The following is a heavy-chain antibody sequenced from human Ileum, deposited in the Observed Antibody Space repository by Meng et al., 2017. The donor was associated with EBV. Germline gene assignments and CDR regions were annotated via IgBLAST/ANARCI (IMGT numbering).Heavy chain of an antibody. CDR3: ARDPAYPRGLFDS. CDR1: VDSISNSDHY. V-gene: IGHV4-39*06. CDR2: IYRSGSS. Sequence: RLVLQDWAPGRVHTSATLSLTCSVSVDSISNSDHYVNWNRRALVKGLEWIASIYRSGSSYFDPSLKSRVSLSLDTSKNQFSLKLSSVTAADTALYYCARDPAYPRGLFDSWGQGILVTVSS. J-gene: IGHJ4*02. D-gene: IGHD3-10*01.